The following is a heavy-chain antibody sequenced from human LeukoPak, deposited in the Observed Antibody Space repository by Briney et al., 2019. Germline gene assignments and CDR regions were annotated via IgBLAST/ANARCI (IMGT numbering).Heavy chain of an antibody. V-gene: IGHV1-3*01. CDR3: ARYLQLWWQGYFDY. CDR2: INAGNGNT. D-gene: IGHD5-18*01. Sequence: ASVKVSCKASGYTFTSYGMHWVRQAPGQRLEWMGWINAGNGNTKYSQKFQGRVTISRDTSASTAYMELSSLRSEDTAVYYCARYLQLWWQGYFDYWGQGTLVTVSS. CDR1: GYTFTSYG. J-gene: IGHJ4*02.